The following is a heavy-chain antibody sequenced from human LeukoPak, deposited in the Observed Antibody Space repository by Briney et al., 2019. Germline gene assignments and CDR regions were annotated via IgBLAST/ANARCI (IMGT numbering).Heavy chain of an antibody. Sequence: KTSETLSLTCAVYGGSFSGYYWSWIRQPPGKGLEWIGEINHSGSTNYNPSLKSRVTISVDTSKNQFSLKLSSVTAADTAVYYCAREVYVDTMVRESGLDAFDIWGQGTMVTVSS. CDR3: AREVYVDTMVRESGLDAFDI. CDR2: INHSGST. V-gene: IGHV4-34*01. J-gene: IGHJ3*02. D-gene: IGHD3-10*01. CDR1: GGSFSGYY.